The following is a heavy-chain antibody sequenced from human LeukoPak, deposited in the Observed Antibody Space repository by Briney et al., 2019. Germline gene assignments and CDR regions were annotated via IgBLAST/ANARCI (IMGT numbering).Heavy chain of an antibody. CDR1: GYTFISYG. V-gene: IGHV1-18*01. J-gene: IGHJ3*02. D-gene: IGHD3-22*01. Sequence: ASVTVSCKASGYTFISYGISWVRQAPGQGLEWMGWISGYNGNTNYAQKLQGRVTMTRDTSTSTAYMELSSLRSDDTAVYYCARGRIDSSGYWLFLSDGFDIWGQGTMVTVSS. CDR3: ARGRIDSSGYWLFLSDGFDI. CDR2: ISGYNGNT.